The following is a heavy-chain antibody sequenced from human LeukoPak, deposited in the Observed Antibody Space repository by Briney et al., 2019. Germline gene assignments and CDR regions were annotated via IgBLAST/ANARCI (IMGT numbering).Heavy chain of an antibody. CDR1: GGSISSSSYY. Sequence: SETLSLTCTVSGGSISSSSYYWGWIRQPPGKGLEWIGSIYYSGSTYYTPSLKSRVTISVDTSKNQCSLKLSSVTAADTAVYYCARGLVWGSSPGLDYWGQGTLVTVSS. D-gene: IGHD3-16*01. CDR2: IYYSGST. CDR3: ARGLVWGSSPGLDY. V-gene: IGHV4-39*01. J-gene: IGHJ4*02.